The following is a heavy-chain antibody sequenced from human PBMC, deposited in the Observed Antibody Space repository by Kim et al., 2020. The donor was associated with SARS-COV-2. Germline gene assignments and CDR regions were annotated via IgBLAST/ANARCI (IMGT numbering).Heavy chain of an antibody. D-gene: IGHD3-10*02. CDR1: GFTFSSFA. Sequence: GGSLRLSCAASGFTFSSFAMSWVRQAPGKGLEWVSSLTGSGGTTYYADSVKGRFTISRDNSKNTVYVQMNSLRVDDTAVYFCARGSGYIFGPLWNYFDCWGQGTVVTVSS. V-gene: IGHV3-23*01. CDR3: ARGSGYIFGPLWNYFDC. CDR2: LTGSGGTT. J-gene: IGHJ4*02.